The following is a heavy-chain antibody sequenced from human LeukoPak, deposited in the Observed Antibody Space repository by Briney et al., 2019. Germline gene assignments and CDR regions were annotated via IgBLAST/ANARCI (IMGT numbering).Heavy chain of an antibody. CDR2: IYTSGST. V-gene: IGHV4-4*07. Sequence: SETLSLTCTVSGDSFSNYYWSWIRQPAGKGLEWIGRIYTSGSTNYNPSVKSRVTMSVDTSNNQFSLKLTSVTAADTAVYYCARQPPQYYGMDVWGQGTTVTVSS. CDR1: GDSFSNYY. D-gene: IGHD1-14*01. CDR3: ARQPPQYYGMDV. J-gene: IGHJ6*02.